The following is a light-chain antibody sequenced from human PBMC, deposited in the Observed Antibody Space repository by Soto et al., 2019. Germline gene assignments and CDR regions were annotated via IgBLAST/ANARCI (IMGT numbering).Light chain of an antibody. Sequence: EIVLTQSPGTLSLSPGERATLSCRASQSVSSSYLAWYQQKPVQTPRLLIYGAFSKATGIPDRLIGSGSWTDITLNITSLETEDFAVYYCQHFGNSPYTFGQGTKL. CDR1: QSVSSSY. CDR3: QHFGNSPYT. V-gene: IGKV3-20*01. CDR2: GAF. J-gene: IGKJ2*01.